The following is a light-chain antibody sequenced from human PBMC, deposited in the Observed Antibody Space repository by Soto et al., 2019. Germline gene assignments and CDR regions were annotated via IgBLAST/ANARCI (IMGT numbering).Light chain of an antibody. Sequence: DIQMTQSPSSLSASVGDRVTITCRASQSISISLNWYQLKPGKAPKFLIYAASTLQSGVPSRFSGSGSGTDFTLTISSLQPEDFATYFCQQSYSTPITFGQGTRLEIK. J-gene: IGKJ5*01. V-gene: IGKV1-39*01. CDR2: AAS. CDR1: QSISIS. CDR3: QQSYSTPIT.